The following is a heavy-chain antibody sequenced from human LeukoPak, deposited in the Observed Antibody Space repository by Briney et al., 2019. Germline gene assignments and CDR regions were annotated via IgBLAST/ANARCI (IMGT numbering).Heavy chain of an antibody. J-gene: IGHJ3*02. V-gene: IGHV4-59*12. CDR2: IYYSGVT. CDR1: GDSITTYY. CDR3: ARDTGYSYGYRAFDI. Sequence: PSETLSLTCTVSGDSITTYYWSWIRQPPGKGLEYIGYIYYSGVTNYQPSLKSRVTMSLDTSKNQFSLKLSSVTAADTAVYYCARDTGYSYGYRAFDIWGQGTMVTVSS. D-gene: IGHD5-18*01.